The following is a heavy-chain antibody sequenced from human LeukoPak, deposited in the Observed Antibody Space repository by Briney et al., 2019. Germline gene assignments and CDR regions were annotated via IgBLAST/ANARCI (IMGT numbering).Heavy chain of an antibody. Sequence: ASVKVSCKASGYTYTGYYMHWVRQAPGQGLEWMGWINPNSGGTNYAQKFQGWVTMTRDTSISTAYMELSRLRSDDTAVYYCARAGRYCSSTSCYIDIDYWGQGTLVTVSS. CDR3: ARAGRYCSSTSCYIDIDY. D-gene: IGHD2-2*01. CDR1: GYTYTGYY. V-gene: IGHV1-2*04. CDR2: INPNSGGT. J-gene: IGHJ4*02.